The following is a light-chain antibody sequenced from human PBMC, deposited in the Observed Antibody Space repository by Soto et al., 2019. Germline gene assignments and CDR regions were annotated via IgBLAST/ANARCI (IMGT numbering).Light chain of an antibody. CDR1: ESVSSSY. V-gene: IGKV3-20*01. CDR2: GAS. CDR3: QQYGNSPPWT. J-gene: IGKJ1*01. Sequence: EIVLTQSSVTPSLSPGGRATLSCRASESVSSSYLAWYQQKPGQAPRLLIFGASSRATGTPDRFSGSGSGTDFTLTISRLEPEDFAVYYCQQYGNSPPWTFGQGTKVDIK.